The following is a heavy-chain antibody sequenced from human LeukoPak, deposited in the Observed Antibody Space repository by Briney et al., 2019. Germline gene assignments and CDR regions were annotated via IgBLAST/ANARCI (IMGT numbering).Heavy chain of an antibody. D-gene: IGHD3-10*02. J-gene: IGHJ6*04. Sequence: GGSLRLSCAASGFTFSSYWMSWVRQAPGKGLEWVANIKQDGSEKYYVDSVKGRFTISRDNAKNSLYLQMNGLRAEDTAVYYCAELGITMIGGVWGKGTTVTISS. CDR1: GFTFSSYW. CDR2: IKQDGSEK. CDR3: AELGITMIGGV. V-gene: IGHV3-7*01.